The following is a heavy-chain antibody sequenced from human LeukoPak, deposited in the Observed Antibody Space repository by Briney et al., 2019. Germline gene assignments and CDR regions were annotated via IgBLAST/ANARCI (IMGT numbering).Heavy chain of an antibody. J-gene: IGHJ4*02. CDR2: ISSSSSYI. CDR1: GFTFSSYS. CDR3: ASNPRKRFLEWLEPDY. Sequence: PGGSLRLSCAASGFTFSSYSMNWVRQAPGKGLEWVSSISSSSSYIYYADSVKGRFTISRDNAKNSLYLQMNSLRAEDTAVYYCASNPRKRFLEWLEPDYWGQGTLVTVSS. D-gene: IGHD3-3*01. V-gene: IGHV3-21*01.